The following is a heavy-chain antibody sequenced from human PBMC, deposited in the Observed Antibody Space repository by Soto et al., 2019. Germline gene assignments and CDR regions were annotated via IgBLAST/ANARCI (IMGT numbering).Heavy chain of an antibody. CDR3: ARVPGP. CDR1: GGSISSGGYS. J-gene: IGHJ5*02. D-gene: IGHD7-27*01. CDR2: IYHSGST. Sequence: SSETLSLTCVVSGGSISSGGYSWSWIRQPPGKGLEWIGYIYHSGSTYYNPSLKSRVTISVDRSKNQFSLKLSSVTAADTAVYYCARVPGPWGQGTLVTVSS. V-gene: IGHV4-30-2*01.